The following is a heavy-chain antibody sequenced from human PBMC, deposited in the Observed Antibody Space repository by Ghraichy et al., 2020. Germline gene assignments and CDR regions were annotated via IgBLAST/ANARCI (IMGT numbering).Heavy chain of an antibody. CDR1: GFTFSDYY. D-gene: IGHD3-3*01. CDR3: ARYYDFWSGNLFDY. V-gene: IGHV3-11*01. CDR2: ISGHGTAI. J-gene: IGHJ4*02. Sequence: GGSLRLSCAASGFTFSDYYMTWIRQAPGKGLEWLSFISGHGTAIDYADSVKGRFTVSRDNAKNSLYLQMNGLGVEDTALYYCARYYDFWSGNLFDYWGQGTLVTVSS.